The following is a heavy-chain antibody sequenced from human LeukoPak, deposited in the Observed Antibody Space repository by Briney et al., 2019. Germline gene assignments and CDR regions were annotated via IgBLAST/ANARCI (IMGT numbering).Heavy chain of an antibody. D-gene: IGHD6-19*01. Sequence: GASVKVSCRASGYTFTNSGIPWVRQAPGQGLEWMGWISAYNGNTNYTQKFQGRVTMTTDTSTNTAYVEVRSLRSDDTAVYYCARGVDSSGWYGFDWFDPWGQGTLVTVSS. CDR2: ISAYNGNT. CDR3: ARGVDSSGWYGFDWFDP. J-gene: IGHJ5*02. CDR1: GYTFTNSG. V-gene: IGHV1-18*01.